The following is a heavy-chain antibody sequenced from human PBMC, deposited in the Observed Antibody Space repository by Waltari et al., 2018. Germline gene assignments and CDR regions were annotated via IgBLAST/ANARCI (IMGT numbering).Heavy chain of an antibody. V-gene: IGHV4-59*01. CDR3: ARGDSGWYGVYNWFDP. D-gene: IGHD6-19*01. CDR2: IYYSGST. CDR1: GGSISSYY. J-gene: IGHJ5*02. Sequence: QVQLQESGPGLVKPSETLSLTCTVSGGSISSYYWSWIRQPPGKGLEWIGYIYYSGSTNYNPSLKRRVTIAVDTSKNQFSLKLSAVTAADTAVYYCARGDSGWYGVYNWFDPWGQGTLVTVSS.